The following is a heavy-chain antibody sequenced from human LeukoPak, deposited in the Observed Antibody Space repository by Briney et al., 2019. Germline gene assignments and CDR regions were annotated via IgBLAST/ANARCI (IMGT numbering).Heavy chain of an antibody. V-gene: IGHV4-34*01. D-gene: IGHD3-16*01. CDR2: INHSGST. CDR3: ARARLRLRPLDAFDI. Sequence: PETLSLTCAVYGGSFSGYYWSWIRQPPGKGLEWIGEINHSGSTNYNPSLKSRVTISVDTSKNQFSLKLSSVTAADTAVYYCARARLRLRPLDAFDIWGQGTMVTVSS. CDR1: GGSFSGYY. J-gene: IGHJ3*02.